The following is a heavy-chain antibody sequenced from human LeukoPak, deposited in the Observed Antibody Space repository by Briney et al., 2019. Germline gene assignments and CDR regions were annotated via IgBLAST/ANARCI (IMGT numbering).Heavy chain of an antibody. CDR2: IYGGGSR. V-gene: IGHV3-66*01. CDR3: ARDSLDAFDI. CDR1: GFTVSGYS. Sequence: GGSLRLSCAASGFTVSGYSMSWVRQAPGKGLEWVSVIYGGGSRHYADSVKGRFTISRDDSKNTLYLQMNSLRAEDTAVYYCARDSLDAFDIWGQGTMVTVSS. J-gene: IGHJ3*02.